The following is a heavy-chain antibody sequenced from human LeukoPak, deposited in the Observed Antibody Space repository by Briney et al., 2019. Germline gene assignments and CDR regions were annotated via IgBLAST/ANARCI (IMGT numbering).Heavy chain of an antibody. Sequence: ASVKVSCKASGGTFSSYAISWVRQAPGQGLEWMGGIIPIFGTANYAQKFQGRVTITTYESTSTAYMELSSLRCEETAVYYCARDEDIVASGAFDIWGQGTMVTVSS. CDR2: IIPIFGTA. CDR3: ARDEDIVASGAFDI. CDR1: GGTFSSYA. J-gene: IGHJ3*02. D-gene: IGHD2-15*01. V-gene: IGHV1-69*05.